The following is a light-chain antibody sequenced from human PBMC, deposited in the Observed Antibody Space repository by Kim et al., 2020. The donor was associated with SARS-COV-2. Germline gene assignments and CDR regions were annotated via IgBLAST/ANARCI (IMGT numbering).Light chain of an antibody. V-gene: IGLV3-1*01. CDR1: KLGDKY. J-gene: IGLJ3*02. CDR3: QPWDSSTWV. CDR2: QDS. Sequence: SYELTQPPSVSVSPGQTASITCSGDKLGDKYACWYQQKPGQSPVLVIYQDSKRPSGIPERFSGSNSGNTATLTISGPQAMDEADYYCQPWDSSTWVFGGG.